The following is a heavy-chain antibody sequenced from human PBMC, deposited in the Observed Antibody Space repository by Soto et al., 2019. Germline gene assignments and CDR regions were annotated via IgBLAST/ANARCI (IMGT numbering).Heavy chain of an antibody. CDR1: GGSISSGDYY. D-gene: IGHD3-10*01. V-gene: IGHV4-30-4*01. J-gene: IGHJ4*02. CDR2: IYYSGST. CDR3: ARADYYGSGRFKESRAYFDY. Sequence: SETLSLTCTVSGGSISSGDYYWSWIRQPPGKGLEWIGYIYYSGSTYYNPSLKSRVTISVDTSKNQFSLKLSSVTAADTAVYYCARADYYGSGRFKESRAYFDYWGQGTLVTV.